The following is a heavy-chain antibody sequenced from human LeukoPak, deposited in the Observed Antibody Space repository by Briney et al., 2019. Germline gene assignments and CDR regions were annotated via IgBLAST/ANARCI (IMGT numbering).Heavy chain of an antibody. V-gene: IGHV1/OR15-3*02. CDR3: ARAALDAFDI. D-gene: IGHD6-6*01. Sequence: KFQGRVTITRDTSASTAYMELSSLRSEDTAVYYCARAALDAFDIWGQGTMVTVSS. J-gene: IGHJ3*02.